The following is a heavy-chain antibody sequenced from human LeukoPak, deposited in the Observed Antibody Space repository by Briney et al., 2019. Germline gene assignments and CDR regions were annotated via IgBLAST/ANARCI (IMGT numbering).Heavy chain of an antibody. CDR2: MNPNSGNT. J-gene: IGHJ6*03. V-gene: IGHV1-8*01. D-gene: IGHD6-13*01. CDR3: ARGSYSSSWHGPYYYYMDV. CDR1: GYTFTSYD. Sequence: ASVKVSCKASGYTFTSYDINWVRQATGQGLEWMGWMNPNSGNTGYAQKFQGRVTMTRNTSISTAYMELSSLRSEDTAVYYCARGSYSSSWHGPYYYYMDVWGKGTTVTVSS.